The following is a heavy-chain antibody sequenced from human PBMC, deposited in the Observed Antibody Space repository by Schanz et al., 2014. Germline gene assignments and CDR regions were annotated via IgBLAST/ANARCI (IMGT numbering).Heavy chain of an antibody. CDR2: ISGSGGNT. J-gene: IGHJ4*02. V-gene: IGHV3-23*01. D-gene: IGHD5-18*01. CDR3: AKDAENTAMITDYFDY. CDR1: GFTFRGYA. Sequence: EVQLLESGGGLVQPGGSLRLSCAASGFTFRGYAMSWVRQAPGRGLEWVSIISGSGGNTYYAAAVRGRFTTSKENYKTTVYLQMNSLRAEDTAVYYCAKDAENTAMITDYFDYWGQGTLVTVSA.